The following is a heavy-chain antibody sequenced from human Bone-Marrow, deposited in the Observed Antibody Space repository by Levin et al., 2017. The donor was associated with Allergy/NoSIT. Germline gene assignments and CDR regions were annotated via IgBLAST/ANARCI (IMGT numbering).Heavy chain of an antibody. CDR3: ARDPFRTMVTTFDH. CDR1: GFTFRSHA. CDR2: ISGSGDYT. Sequence: QAGGSLRLSCAASGFTFRSHAMSWVRQAPGKGLEWVSSISGSGDYTYSGDATYSAYADSVKGRFTISRDDSKNTLYLQMNSLRADDTAVYYCARDPFRTMVTTFDHWGQGTLVTVSS. J-gene: IGHJ4*02. V-gene: IGHV3-23*01. D-gene: IGHD4-17*01.